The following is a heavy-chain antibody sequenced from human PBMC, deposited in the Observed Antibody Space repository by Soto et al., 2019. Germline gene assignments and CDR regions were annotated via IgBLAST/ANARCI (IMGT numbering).Heavy chain of an antibody. CDR2: IYPDDSDT. CDR1: GWSFTSYW. J-gene: IGHJ5*02. Sequence: RGESLKISYKGSGWSFTSYWIGWVRQMPGKGLEWMGIIYPDDSDTRYSPSFQGQVTISADKSINTAYLQWSSLKASDTAMYYCARPNGDYPWGQGTRVTVSS. D-gene: IGHD4-17*01. V-gene: IGHV5-51*01. CDR3: ARPNGDYP.